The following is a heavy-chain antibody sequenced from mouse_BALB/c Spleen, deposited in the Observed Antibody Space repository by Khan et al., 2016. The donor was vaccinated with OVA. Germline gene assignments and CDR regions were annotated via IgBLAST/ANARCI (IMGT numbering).Heavy chain of an antibody. V-gene: IGHV3-2*02. CDR1: GYSITSGYA. CDR3: ARGNYYGYYFDY. CDR2: ISYNGVT. Sequence: VQLKESGPGLVKPSQSLSLTCTVTGYSITSGYAWNWIRQFPGNKLEWMGYISYNGVTRYTPSLTSRISFTRDTSKNQFFLQLNSVTTEDTATYYCARGNYYGYYFDYWGQGTTLTVSS. J-gene: IGHJ2*01. D-gene: IGHD1-1*01.